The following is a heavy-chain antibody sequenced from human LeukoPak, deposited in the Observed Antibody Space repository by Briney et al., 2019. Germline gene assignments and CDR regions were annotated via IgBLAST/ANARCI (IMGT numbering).Heavy chain of an antibody. J-gene: IGHJ5*01. CDR1: GDSVTSKNGT. V-gene: IGHV6-1*01. CDR3: ARDLGTSGWYTFDF. CDR2: TYYRSKWYD. Sequence: SQTLSLTCAISGDSVTSKNGTWNWIRQSPWRDLEWLGRTYYRSKWYDEYADSVKGRITISPYTSKTHFSLHVYSVTPEDTAVYYCARDLGTSGWYTFDFWGQGTLVTVSS. D-gene: IGHD6-19*01.